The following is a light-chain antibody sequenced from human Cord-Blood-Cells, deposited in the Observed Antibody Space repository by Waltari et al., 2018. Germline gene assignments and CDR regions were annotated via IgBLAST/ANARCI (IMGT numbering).Light chain of an antibody. CDR1: SSDVGGYNY. Sequence: QSALTQPRSVSGSPGQSVTISCTGTSSDVGGYNYVPWYQQHPGKAPKLMIYDVSKRPSGVPDRCSGSKSGNTASLTISGLQAEDEADYYCCSYAGSYTWVFGGGTKLTVL. CDR3: CSYAGSYTWV. V-gene: IGLV2-11*01. J-gene: IGLJ3*02. CDR2: DVS.